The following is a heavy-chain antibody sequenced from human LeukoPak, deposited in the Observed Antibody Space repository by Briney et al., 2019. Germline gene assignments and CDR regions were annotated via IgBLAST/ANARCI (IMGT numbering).Heavy chain of an antibody. CDR1: GFTFTTYD. CDR3: ARRGFYGSGSYFDY. J-gene: IGHJ4*02. CDR2: ISYDGSKE. Sequence: PGRSLRLSCAASGFTFTTYDIHWVRQAPGKGLEWVAGISYDGSKENYADSVKARLTISRDNSKNTVYLQMNSLRADDTAVYYCARRGFYGSGSYFDYWGQGTLVTVSS. V-gene: IGHV3-30*03. D-gene: IGHD3-10*01.